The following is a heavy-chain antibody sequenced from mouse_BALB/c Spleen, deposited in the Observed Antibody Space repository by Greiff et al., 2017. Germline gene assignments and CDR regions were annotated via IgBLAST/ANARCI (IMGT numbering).Heavy chain of an antibody. CDR2: IYPGDGDT. V-gene: IGHV1-82*01. CDR1: GYAFSSSW. Sequence: QVQLQQSGPELVKPGASVKISCKASGYAFSSSWMNWVKQRPGQGLEWIGRIYPGDGDTNYNGKFKGKATLTADKSSSTAYMQLSSLTSVDSAVYFCARYRGDYWGQGTSVTVSS. CDR3: ARYRGDY. J-gene: IGHJ4*01.